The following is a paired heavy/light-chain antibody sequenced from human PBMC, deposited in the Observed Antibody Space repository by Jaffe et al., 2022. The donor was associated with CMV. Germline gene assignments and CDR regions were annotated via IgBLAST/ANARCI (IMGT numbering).Heavy chain of an antibody. CDR2: ITKSGDRT. CDR1: GFRFSSYG. D-gene: IGHD6-19*01. J-gene: IGHJ4*02. Sequence: EVQLVESGGDLLQPGGSLRLSCVASGFRFSSYGMNWVRQAPGKGLEWVSGITKSGDRTYYADSVKGRFTMSRDNSKNTLDLQMHSLRAEDTAVYYCVTGRKAVAGILGSLIDSWGQGTLVTVSS. V-gene: IGHV3-23*04. CDR3: VTGRKAVAGILGSLIDS.
Light chain of an antibody. V-gene: IGKV1-17*01. CDR1: QDIGND. CDR2: AAS. Sequence: DIQVTQSPSSLSASVGDRVTITCRTSQDIGNDLGWYQQKPGKAPKRLIYAASSLQSGVPSRFSGSGSGAEFTLTISSLQPEDFVTYYCLQHNNYPWTFGQGTKVEIK. J-gene: IGKJ1*01. CDR3: LQHNNYPWT.